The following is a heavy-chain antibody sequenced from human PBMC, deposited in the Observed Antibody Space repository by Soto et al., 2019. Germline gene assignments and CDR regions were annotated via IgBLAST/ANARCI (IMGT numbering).Heavy chain of an antibody. J-gene: IGHJ4*02. CDR2: IYYTGST. CDR1: GGSINTFY. D-gene: IGHD2-15*01. CDR3: ATSRSCSARRGYGYYIGAGY. Sequence: SETLSLTCTVSVSGGSINTFYWSWIRQPPGKGLEWIASIYYTGSTYYNPSLKSRVTVSLDTSTKQFSLKVSSVTAADTAVYYCATSRSCSARRGYGYYIGAGYWGQGTPVTVSS. V-gene: IGHV4-59*01.